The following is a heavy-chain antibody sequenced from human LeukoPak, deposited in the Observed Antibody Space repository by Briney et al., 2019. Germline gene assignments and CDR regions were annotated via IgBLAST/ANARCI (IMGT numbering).Heavy chain of an antibody. CDR1: GGSFSGYY. CDR2: INHSGST. D-gene: IGHD3-10*01. CDR3: ARPRGVRGAFGY. V-gene: IGHV4-34*01. J-gene: IGHJ4*02. Sequence: SETLSLTCAVYGGSFSGYYWSWIRQPPGKGLEWIGEINHSGSTNYNPSLKSRVTISVDTSKNQFSLKLSSVTAADTAVYYCARPRGVRGAFGYWGQGTLVTVSS.